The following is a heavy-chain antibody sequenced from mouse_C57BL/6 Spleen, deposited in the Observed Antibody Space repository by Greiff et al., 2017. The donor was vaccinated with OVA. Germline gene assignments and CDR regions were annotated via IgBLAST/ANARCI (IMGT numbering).Heavy chain of an antibody. V-gene: IGHV1-64*01. CDR1: GYTFTSYW. Sequence: VQLQQPGAELVKPGASVKLSCKASGYTFTSYWMHWVKQRPGQGLEWIGMIHPNSGSTNYNEKFKSKATLTVDKSSSTAYMQLSSLTSEDSAVYYCARDRGSSYYYAMDYWGQGTSVTVSS. D-gene: IGHD1-1*01. CDR3: ARDRGSSYYYAMDY. CDR2: IHPNSGST. J-gene: IGHJ4*01.